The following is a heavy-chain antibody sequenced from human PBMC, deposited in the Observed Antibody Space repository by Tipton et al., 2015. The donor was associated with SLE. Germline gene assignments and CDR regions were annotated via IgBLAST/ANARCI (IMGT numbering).Heavy chain of an antibody. V-gene: IGHV4-39*07. D-gene: IGHD3-3*01. J-gene: IGHJ4*02. CDR1: GGSISSNSYY. CDR3: ARHCQLYSIVY. CDR2: TYYSGST. Sequence: TLSLTCTVSGGSISSNSYYWGWIRQPPGKGLEWIGSTYYSGSTYYNPSLKSRVTISVDTSKNQFSLKLSSVTAADTAVYYCARHCQLYSIVYWGQGTLVTVSS.